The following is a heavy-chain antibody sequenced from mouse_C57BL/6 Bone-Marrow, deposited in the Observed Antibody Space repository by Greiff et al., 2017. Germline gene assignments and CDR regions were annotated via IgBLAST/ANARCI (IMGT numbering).Heavy chain of an antibody. CDR1: GYTFTSYG. Sequence: QVQLQQSGAELARPGASVKLSCKASGYTFTSYGISWVKQRPGKGLEWIGRIYPGDGDTNYNGKFKGKATLTADKSSSTAYMQLSSLTSEDSAVYFCATYYSNYVFYFDYWGQGTTLTVSS. J-gene: IGHJ2*01. CDR3: ATYYSNYVFYFDY. D-gene: IGHD2-5*01. V-gene: IGHV1-82*01. CDR2: IYPGDGDT.